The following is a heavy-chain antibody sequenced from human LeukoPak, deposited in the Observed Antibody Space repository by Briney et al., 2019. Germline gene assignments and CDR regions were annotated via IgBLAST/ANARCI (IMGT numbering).Heavy chain of an antibody. CDR2: IYYSGRT. V-gene: IGHV4-39*01. CDR3: ARRRYYDGSGYLE. J-gene: IGHJ1*01. D-gene: IGHD3-22*01. CDR1: GDSVSRSDSY. Sequence: SETLSLTCSVSGDSVSRSDSYWDWIRHPPGKGLEWIGTIYYSGRTYSSPSLKSRVTMSVDPSNNQFSLNLRSLTAADTALYYCARRRYYDGSGYLEWGQGTLLSVSS.